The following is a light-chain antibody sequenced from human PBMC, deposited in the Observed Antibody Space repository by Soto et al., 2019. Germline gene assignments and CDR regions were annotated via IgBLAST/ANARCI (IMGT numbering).Light chain of an antibody. V-gene: IGKV1-39*01. CDR2: AAS. CDR1: QSISRY. CDR3: QQNYRATPWT. J-gene: IGKJ1*01. Sequence: IHMTQSPSSLSASVRDRITITCRASQSISRYLTWYQHKPGKAPKLLINAASSLERGVPSRFSGGGSGTDFTLTISSLQPDDFATYYCQQNYRATPWTFGQGTKVDIK.